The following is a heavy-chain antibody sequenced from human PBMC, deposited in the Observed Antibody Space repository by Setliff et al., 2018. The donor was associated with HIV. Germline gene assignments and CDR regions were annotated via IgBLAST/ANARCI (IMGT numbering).Heavy chain of an antibody. Sequence: SETLSLTCTVSGDSITSNDYYWGWIRQPPGKGLEWIGIIHYNGRAYYDPSLKSRVTISVDSSLTQFSLKLRSVTASDSALYYCSRYTSKVDWFDPWGQGALVTVSS. V-gene: IGHV4-39*01. CDR2: IHYNGRA. J-gene: IGHJ5*02. CDR3: SRYTSKVDWFDP. D-gene: IGHD2-2*02. CDR1: GDSITSNDYY.